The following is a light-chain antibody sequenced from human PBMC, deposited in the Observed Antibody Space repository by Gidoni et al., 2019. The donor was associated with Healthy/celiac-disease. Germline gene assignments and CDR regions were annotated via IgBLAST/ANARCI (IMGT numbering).Light chain of an antibody. V-gene: IGKV3-11*01. CDR1: QSVSSY. CDR2: DAS. J-gene: IGKJ4*01. CDR3: QQRSNWPPLT. Sequence: IVLTQSPATLFLSPGERATLSCRASQSVSSYLAWYHQKPGQAPRLLIYDASNRATGIPARFSGSGSGTDFTLTISRLEPEDFAVYYCQQRSNWPPLTFGGGTKVEIK.